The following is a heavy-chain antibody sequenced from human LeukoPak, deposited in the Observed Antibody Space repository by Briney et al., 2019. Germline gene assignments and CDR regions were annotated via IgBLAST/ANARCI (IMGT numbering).Heavy chain of an antibody. CDR2: ISYDGSNK. V-gene: IGHV3-30-3*01. Sequence: GGSLRLSCAASGFTFSSYAMHWVRQAPGKGPEWVAVISYDGSNKYYADSVKGRFTISRDNSKNTLYLQMNSLRAEDTAVYYCAAGAARREVGYWGQGTLVTVSS. J-gene: IGHJ4*02. D-gene: IGHD6-6*01. CDR3: AAGAARREVGY. CDR1: GFTFSSYA.